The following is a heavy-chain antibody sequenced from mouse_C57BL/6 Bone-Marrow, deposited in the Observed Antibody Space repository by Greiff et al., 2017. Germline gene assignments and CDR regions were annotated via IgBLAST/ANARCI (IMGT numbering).Heavy chain of an antibody. J-gene: IGHJ2*01. D-gene: IGHD1-1*01. Sequence: EVKLQESGPGLVQPSQSLYLSCSVSGYSITSGYFWYWIRQFPGNILEWMGFISYDGSNNYNPSLENRISLTRDTSTNQFFMKLNSVTTEDTSTDYCARDEVYYYGSSFDYWGQGTTRTVSA. CDR3: ARDEVYYYGSSFDY. CDR1: GYSITSGYF. CDR2: ISYDGSN. V-gene: IGHV3-6*01.